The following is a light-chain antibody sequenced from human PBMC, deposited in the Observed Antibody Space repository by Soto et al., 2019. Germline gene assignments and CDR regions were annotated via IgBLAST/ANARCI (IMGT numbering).Light chain of an antibody. V-gene: IGKV2-30*01. J-gene: IGKJ1*01. CDR3: MQGTHWPPT. Sequence: DVVMTQSPLSLSVTLGQPASISCWSSQSIVYSDGHAYLNWFHQRPGQSPRRLIYQVSKRDSGVPDXXSGSGSGTDFTLKISRVEAEDVGLYYCMQGTHWPPTFGRGTKVEIK. CDR1: QSIVYSDGHAY. CDR2: QVS.